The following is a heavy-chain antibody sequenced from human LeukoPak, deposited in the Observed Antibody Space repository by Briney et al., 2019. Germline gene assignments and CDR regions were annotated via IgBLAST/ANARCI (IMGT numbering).Heavy chain of an antibody. CDR1: GFTFHDYA. CDR2: IRWNSGGI. Sequence: GRSLRLSCAASGFTFHDYAMHWVRQAPGKGLEWVSGIRWNSGGIAYADSVKGRFTISRDNAKNSLYLQVNSLRAEDTALYYCANGDDSSGYYYSWTYWGQGTLVTVSS. V-gene: IGHV3-9*01. J-gene: IGHJ4*02. CDR3: ANGDDSSGYYYSWTY. D-gene: IGHD3-22*01.